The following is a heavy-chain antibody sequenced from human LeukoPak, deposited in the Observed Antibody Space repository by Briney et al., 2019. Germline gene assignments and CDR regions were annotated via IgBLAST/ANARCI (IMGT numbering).Heavy chain of an antibody. CDR3: ARDIRAVGITLYFDY. CDR2: ISGSGNDI. D-gene: IGHD3-22*01. Sequence: GGSLRLSCAASGFTFSNYYMSWIRQTPGKGLEWLSYISGSGNDIPYADSVKGRFTISRDNAKSSLYLQMNSLRAEDTAMYYCARDIRAVGITLYFDYWGQGILVTVTS. V-gene: IGHV3-11*01. J-gene: IGHJ4*02. CDR1: GFTFSNYY.